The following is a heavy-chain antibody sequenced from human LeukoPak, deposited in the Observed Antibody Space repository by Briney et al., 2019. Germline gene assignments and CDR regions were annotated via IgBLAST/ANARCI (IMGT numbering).Heavy chain of an antibody. Sequence: SETLSLTCTFSGGSISSYYWGWIRQPPGKGLEWIGSIYYSGSTYYNPSLKSRVTISVDTSKNQFSLKLSSVTAADTAVYYCARDLRTKDWGQGTLVTVSS. D-gene: IGHD2-8*01. CDR1: GGSISSYY. V-gene: IGHV4-39*07. CDR3: ARDLRTKD. CDR2: IYYSGST. J-gene: IGHJ4*02.